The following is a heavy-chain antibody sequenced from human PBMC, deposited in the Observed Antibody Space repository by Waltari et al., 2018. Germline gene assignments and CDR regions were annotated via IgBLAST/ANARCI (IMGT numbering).Heavy chain of an antibody. CDR3: ARASSSSTTGDV. CDR2: INPNSGGT. D-gene: IGHD6-13*01. J-gene: IGHJ6*02. CDR1: GYTFTGYY. Sequence: QVQLVQSGAEVKKPGASVKVSCKASGYTFTGYYMHWVRQAPGQGLGGMGGINPNSGGTNYAQKFQRRVTMTRDTSISTAYRELSRLRSDDTAVYYCARASSSSTTGDVWGQGTTVTVSS. V-gene: IGHV1-2*02.